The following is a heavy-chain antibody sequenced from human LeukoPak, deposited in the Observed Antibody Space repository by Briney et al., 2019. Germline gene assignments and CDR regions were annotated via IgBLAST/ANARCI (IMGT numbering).Heavy chain of an antibody. CDR2: ISSSGSTI. CDR1: GFTFSSYG. V-gene: IGHV3-48*03. J-gene: IGHJ6*02. D-gene: IGHD3-3*01. Sequence: GGSLRLSCAASGFTFSSYGMNWVRQSPGKGLEWVSYISSSGSTIYYADSVKGRFTISRDNAKNSLYLQMNSPRAEDTAVYYCARDSASSPDFWSYYYGMDVWGQGTTVTVSS. CDR3: ARDSASSPDFWSYYYGMDV.